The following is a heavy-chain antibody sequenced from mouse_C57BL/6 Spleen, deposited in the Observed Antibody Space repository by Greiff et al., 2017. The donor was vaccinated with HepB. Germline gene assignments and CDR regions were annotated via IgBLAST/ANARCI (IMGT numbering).Heavy chain of an antibody. J-gene: IGHJ3*01. CDR3: ARRGNDYDGAWFAY. CDR2: IYPRSGNT. V-gene: IGHV1-81*01. D-gene: IGHD2-4*01. Sequence: VQLVESGAELARPGASVKLSCKASGYTFTSYGISWVKQRTGQGLEWIGEIYPRSGNTYYNEKFKGKATLTADKSSSTAYMELRSLTSEDSAVYFCARRGNDYDGAWFAYWGQGTLVTVSA. CDR1: GYTFTSYG.